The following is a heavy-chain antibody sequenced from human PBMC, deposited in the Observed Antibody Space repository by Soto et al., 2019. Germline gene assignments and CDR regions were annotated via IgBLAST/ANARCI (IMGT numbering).Heavy chain of an antibody. CDR1: GFIFTSYS. J-gene: IGHJ4*02. V-gene: IGHV3-48*02. CDR3: ARDLSYALDY. Sequence: EVQLVESGGGLVQPGGSLRLSCAASGFIFTSYSMNWVCQAPGKGLEWLSYIRIDSNHIGYADSVRGRFTISSDIAKNSLYLQMNSLRDEDTAVYYCARDLSYALDYWGQGTLVTVSS. CDR2: IRIDSNHI. D-gene: IGHD1-26*01.